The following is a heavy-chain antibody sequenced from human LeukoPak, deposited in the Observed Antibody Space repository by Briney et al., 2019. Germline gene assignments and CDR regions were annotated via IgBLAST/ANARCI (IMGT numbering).Heavy chain of an antibody. CDR1: GFTFGSYS. V-gene: IGHV3-21*01. J-gene: IGHJ4*02. CDR2: ISRSSSYR. D-gene: IGHD2-15*01. Sequence: GGSLRLSCAASGFTFGSYSINWVRQAPGKGLEWVSSISRSSSYRYYADSVKGRFTISRDNAKNSLYLQMNSLRAEDTAVYYCARDYCSGVSCYYFDYSGQGTLVTVSS. CDR3: ARDYCSGVSCYYFDY.